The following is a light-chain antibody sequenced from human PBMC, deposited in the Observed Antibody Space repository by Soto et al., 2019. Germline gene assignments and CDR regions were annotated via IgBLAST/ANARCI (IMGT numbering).Light chain of an antibody. CDR2: GAS. Sequence: PGERATLSCRASQSVSSSFLAWYQQKPGQAPRLLIYGASSRATGIPDRFSGSGSGTVFTLTISRLEPEDVAVYYCQQYGSSPLTFGGGTKVEIK. CDR3: QQYGSSPLT. V-gene: IGKV3-20*01. CDR1: QSVSSSF. J-gene: IGKJ4*01.